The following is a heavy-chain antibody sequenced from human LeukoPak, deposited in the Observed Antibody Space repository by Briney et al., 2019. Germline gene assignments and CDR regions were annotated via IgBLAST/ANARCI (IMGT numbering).Heavy chain of an antibody. Sequence: ASVKVSCTASGYTFTSYGISWVRQAPGQGLEWMGWISAYSGDTNYAQKFQGRATITTDTSTSTAYMELRSLRSEDTAVYYCARDNSGSHTPYYYGMDVWGQGTTVTVSS. CDR3: ARDNSGSHTPYYYGMDV. CDR2: ISAYSGDT. CDR1: GYTFTSYG. D-gene: IGHD1-26*01. V-gene: IGHV1-18*01. J-gene: IGHJ6*02.